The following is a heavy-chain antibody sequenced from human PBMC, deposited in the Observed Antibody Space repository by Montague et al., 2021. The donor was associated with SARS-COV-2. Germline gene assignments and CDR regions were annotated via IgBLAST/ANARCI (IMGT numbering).Heavy chain of an antibody. V-gene: IGHV3-48*02. CDR2: ISGDGRTI. D-gene: IGHD3-3*02. CDR1: DITFSKYS. Sequence: SLRLSCAASDITFSKYSMNWVRQAPGKGLEWISYISGDGRTIYYADSVRGRFTISRDNAVRSLYVEMTRLGDEDTATYYCATDLFAFRRSEGRDYWGQGTLVTVSS. J-gene: IGHJ4*02. CDR3: ATDLFAFRRSEGRDY.